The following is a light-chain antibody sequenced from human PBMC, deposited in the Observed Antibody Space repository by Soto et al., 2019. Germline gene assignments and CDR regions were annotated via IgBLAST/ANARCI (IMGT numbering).Light chain of an antibody. CDR2: GAS. CDR1: QSVSSN. CDR3: QQYHDWVT. Sequence: ETVMTQSPGTLSVSPGESATLSCGTSQSVSSNLAWYQQKPGQAPRLLIYGASTRATGIPARFSGSGSGTEFTLTISYLRPEDSAVYFCQQYHDWVTFSGGTKVDIK. J-gene: IGKJ4*01. V-gene: IGKV3D-15*01.